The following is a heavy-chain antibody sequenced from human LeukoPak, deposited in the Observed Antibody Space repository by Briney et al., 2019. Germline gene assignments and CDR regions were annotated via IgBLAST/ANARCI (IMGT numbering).Heavy chain of an antibody. CDR2: ISSSGSTI. D-gene: IGHD5-18*01. CDR1: GFTFSSYW. Sequence: PGGSLRLSCAASGFTFSSYWMHWVRQAPGKGLEWVSYISSSGSTIYYADSVKGRFTISRDNAKNSLYLQMNSLRAEDTAVYYCARESDAVGYSLFDYWGQGTLVTVSS. J-gene: IGHJ4*02. V-gene: IGHV3-48*04. CDR3: ARESDAVGYSLFDY.